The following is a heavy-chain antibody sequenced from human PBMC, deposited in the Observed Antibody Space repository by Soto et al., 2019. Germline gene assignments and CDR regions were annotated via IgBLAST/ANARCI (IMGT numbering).Heavy chain of an antibody. D-gene: IGHD3-3*01. V-gene: IGHV4-31*03. CDR1: GGSISSGGYY. CDR3: ARDGGSPPQDVWFDP. Sequence: QVPLQESGPGLVKPSQTLSLTCTVSGGSISSGGYYWSWIRQHPGKRLEWIGYIYYSGSTYYNPSRKSRVTISVDTSKNQFSLKLSSVTAADTAVYYCARDGGSPPQDVWFDPWGQGTLVTVSS. J-gene: IGHJ5*02. CDR2: IYYSGST.